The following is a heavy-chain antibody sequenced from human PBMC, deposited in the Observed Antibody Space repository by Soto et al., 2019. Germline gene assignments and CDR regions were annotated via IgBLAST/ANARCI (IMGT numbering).Heavy chain of an antibody. CDR1: GGTFSSYT. J-gene: IGHJ4*02. CDR3: ATGKRTGSSSSDY. Sequence: GASVKVSCKASGGTFSSYTISWVRQAPGQGLEWMGRINPIGGSTSYAQKFQGRVTMTRDTSTSTVYMELSSLRSEDTAVYYCATGKRTGSSSSDYWGQGTLVTVSS. V-gene: IGHV1-46*03. CDR2: INPIGGST. D-gene: IGHD6-6*01.